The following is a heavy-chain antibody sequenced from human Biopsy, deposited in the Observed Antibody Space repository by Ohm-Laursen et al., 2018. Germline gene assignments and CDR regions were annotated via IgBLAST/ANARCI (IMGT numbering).Heavy chain of an antibody. Sequence: PSETLSLTCTVSGDSVTSDNYFWAWIRQPPGKGLEWIGSKHYRGGSYSNPSLRSRVAMPLDTAKNQISLPLDSVTAADTAVYFCARHVVLTKPRRAFDIWGQGTVVTVSS. CDR1: GDSVTSDNYF. CDR2: KHYRGGS. J-gene: IGHJ3*02. V-gene: IGHV4-39*01. CDR3: ARHVVLTKPRRAFDI. D-gene: IGHD2-21*02.